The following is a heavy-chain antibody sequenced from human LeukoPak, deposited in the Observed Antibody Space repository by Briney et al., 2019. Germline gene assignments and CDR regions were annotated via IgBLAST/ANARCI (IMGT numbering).Heavy chain of an antibody. V-gene: IGHV4-59*08. CDR2: VYYSGST. CDR3: ASSPRLTTSWFLFDS. CDR1: GDSFSNYY. D-gene: IGHD2-2*01. Sequence: PSQTLSFTCSVAGDSFSNYYWTWIRQPPGKGLEWLGYVYYSGSTNYNPSLKTRLQLSVDTSKNRFSLKLSSVTAADTAVYYCASSPRLTTSWFLFDSWGHGTLVTVSS. J-gene: IGHJ5*01.